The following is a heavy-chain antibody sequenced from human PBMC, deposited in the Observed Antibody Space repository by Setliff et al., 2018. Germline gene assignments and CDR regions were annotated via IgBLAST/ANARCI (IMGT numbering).Heavy chain of an antibody. Sequence: PSETLSLTCTVSGYSISSGYYWGWIRQPPGKGPEWIGSIYHSGSTYYNPSLKSRVTISVDKSKNQFSLKLSSVTAADTAVYYCARGKDYGMDVWGQGTTVTVSS. CDR2: IYHSGST. CDR1: GYSISSGYY. J-gene: IGHJ6*02. V-gene: IGHV4-38-2*02. CDR3: ARGKDYGMDV. D-gene: IGHD2-15*01.